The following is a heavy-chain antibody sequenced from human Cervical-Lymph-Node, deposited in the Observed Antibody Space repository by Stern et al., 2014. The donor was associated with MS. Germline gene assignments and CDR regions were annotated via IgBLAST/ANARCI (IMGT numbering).Heavy chain of an antibody. V-gene: IGHV1-69*14. CDR2: IIPIFDTP. Sequence: QDQLEQSGAEVKKPGSSVNVSCKASGGTFTSFSINWVRQVPGQSLEWMGGIIPIFDTPNLAQKFQGRVTITADSSTSTVYMALNSLRSDDTAVYYCVLPSKVTTAAFDVWGRGTMVTVSS. CDR3: VLPSKVTTAAFDV. CDR1: GGTFTSFS. D-gene: IGHD4-17*01. J-gene: IGHJ3*01.